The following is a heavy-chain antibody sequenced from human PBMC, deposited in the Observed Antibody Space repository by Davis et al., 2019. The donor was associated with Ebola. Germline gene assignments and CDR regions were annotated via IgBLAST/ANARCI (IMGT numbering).Heavy chain of an antibody. D-gene: IGHD4-17*01. V-gene: IGHV1-18*04. Sequence: ASVKVSCKASGYTFTSYGISWVRQAPGQGLEWMGWISAYNGDTNYAQNFQGRVTMTTDTSTSTAYMELRSLRSDDTAVYYCARLEYGDYGLNYWGQGTLVTVSS. CDR3: ARLEYGDYGLNY. J-gene: IGHJ4*02. CDR1: GYTFTSYG. CDR2: ISAYNGDT.